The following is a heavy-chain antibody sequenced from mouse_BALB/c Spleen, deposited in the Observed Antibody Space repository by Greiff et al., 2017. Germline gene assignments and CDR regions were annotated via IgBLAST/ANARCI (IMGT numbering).Heavy chain of an antibody. J-gene: IGHJ1*01. CDR2: IYPGSGNT. CDR3: ARRNYYGGSRYFDV. V-gene: IGHV1-77*01. D-gene: IGHD1-1*01. CDR1: GYTFTDYY. Sequence: VKLMESGAELARPGASVKLSCKASGYTFTDYYINWVKQRTGQGLEWIGEIYPGSGNTYYNEKFKGKATLTADKSSSTAYMQLSSLTSEDSAVYFCARRNYYGGSRYFDVWGAGTTVTVSS.